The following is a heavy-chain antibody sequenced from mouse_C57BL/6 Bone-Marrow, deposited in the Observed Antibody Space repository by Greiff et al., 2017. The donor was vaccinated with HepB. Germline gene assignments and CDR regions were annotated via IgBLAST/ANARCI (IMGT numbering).Heavy chain of an antibody. J-gene: IGHJ3*01. Sequence: VQLQQSGAELVRPGTSVKVSCKASGYAFTNYLIEWVKQRPGQGLEWIGVINPGSGGTNYNEKFKGKATLTADKSSSTAYLQRSSLTSEDSAVYFCAREPYYDYDGFAYWGQGTLVTVSA. CDR2: INPGSGGT. D-gene: IGHD2-4*01. CDR1: GYAFTNYL. V-gene: IGHV1-54*01. CDR3: AREPYYDYDGFAY.